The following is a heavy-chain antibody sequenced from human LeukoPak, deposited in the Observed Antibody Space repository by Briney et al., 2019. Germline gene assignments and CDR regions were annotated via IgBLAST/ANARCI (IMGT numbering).Heavy chain of an antibody. CDR2: ISYDGSNK. V-gene: IGHV3-30*04. D-gene: IGHD5-12*01. Sequence: PGRSLRLSCAASGFTFSSYAMHWVRQAPGKGLEWVAVISYDGSNKYYADSVKGRFTISRDNSKNTLYLQMNSLRAEDTAVYYCAKDKLVATIYYFDYWGQGTLVTVSS. CDR1: GFTFSSYA. J-gene: IGHJ4*02. CDR3: AKDKLVATIYYFDY.